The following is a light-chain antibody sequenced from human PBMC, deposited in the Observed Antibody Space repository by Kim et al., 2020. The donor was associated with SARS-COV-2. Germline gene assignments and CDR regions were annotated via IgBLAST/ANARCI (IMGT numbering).Light chain of an antibody. CDR2: CAS. J-gene: IGKJ2*01. CDR1: ERVSSNY. Sequence: IVLTQSTGTLSLSPGESATLSCRASERVSSNYVAWYQQKPGQDPSLLIYCASTRATGIPDRFSGSGSGTDFTLTISRLEPEDFAVYYCQKYGSAPMYTLGQGTKLEI. CDR3: QKYGSAPMYT. V-gene: IGKV3-20*01.